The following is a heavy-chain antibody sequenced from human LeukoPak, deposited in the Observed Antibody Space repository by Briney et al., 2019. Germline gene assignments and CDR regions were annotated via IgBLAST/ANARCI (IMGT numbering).Heavy chain of an antibody. D-gene: IGHD3-10*01. CDR1: GGSICSYR. CDR2: ISYSGNT. J-gene: IGHJ6*02. Sequence: LETLSLTCTVSGGSICSYRWHWIRQPPGRGLEWIGYISYSGNTNYNPSLKSRVTISVDTSKNHFSLKLRSVTAADTAVYYCATGEDSNYYSMDVWGQGTTVTVSS. V-gene: IGHV4-59*08. CDR3: ATGEDSNYYSMDV.